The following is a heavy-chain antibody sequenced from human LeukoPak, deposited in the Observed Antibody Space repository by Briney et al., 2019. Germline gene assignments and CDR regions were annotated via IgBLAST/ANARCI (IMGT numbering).Heavy chain of an antibody. Sequence: GGSLRLSCAASGFTLSSYGMHWVRQAPGKGLEWVAVIWYDGSNKYYADSVKGRFTISRDNSKNTLYLQMNSLRAEDTAVYYCARAPPGDSPDYWGQGTLVTVSS. CDR2: IWYDGSNK. J-gene: IGHJ4*02. CDR3: ARAPPGDSPDY. D-gene: IGHD7-27*01. V-gene: IGHV3-33*01. CDR1: GFTLSSYG.